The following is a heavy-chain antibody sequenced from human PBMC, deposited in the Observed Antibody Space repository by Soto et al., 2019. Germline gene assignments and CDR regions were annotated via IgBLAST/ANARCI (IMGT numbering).Heavy chain of an antibody. CDR3: AKSVGSYPTVTTL. CDR2: ISGSGGST. CDR1: GFTFSSYA. J-gene: IGHJ4*02. V-gene: IGHV3-23*01. D-gene: IGHD4-4*01. Sequence: EVQLLESGGGLVQPGGSLRLSCAASGFTFSSYAMSWVRQAPGKGLEWVSAISGSGGSTYYADSVKGRFTISRDNSKNTLYLQMNSLRAEDSAVYYCAKSVGSYPTVTTLWGQGTLVTVSS.